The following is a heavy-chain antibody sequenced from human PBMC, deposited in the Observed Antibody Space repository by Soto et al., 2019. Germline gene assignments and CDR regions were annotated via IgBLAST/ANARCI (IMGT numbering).Heavy chain of an antibody. CDR3: AIHPYRPYFCMDV. J-gene: IGHJ6*02. Sequence: GESLKISCKGSGYSFTSYWISWVRRMPGKGLEWMGRIDPSDSYTNYSPSFQGHVTISADKSISTAYLQWSSLKASDTAMYYCAIHPYRPYFCMDVWGQGTTVTVSS. D-gene: IGHD3-16*02. CDR2: IDPSDSYT. CDR1: GYSFTSYW. V-gene: IGHV5-10-1*01.